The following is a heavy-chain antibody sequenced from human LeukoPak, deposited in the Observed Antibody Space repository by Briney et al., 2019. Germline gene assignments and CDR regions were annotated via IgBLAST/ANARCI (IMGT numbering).Heavy chain of an antibody. CDR2: INHSGST. V-gene: IGHV4-34*01. Sequence: SQTLSLTCAVSGGAVRNGGYSWNWIRQPPGKGLEWIGEINHSGSTNYNPSLKSRVTISVDTSKNQFSLKLSSVTAADTAVYYCARGNGYYDSSGPRKRFDYWGQGTLVTVSS. D-gene: IGHD3-22*01. CDR1: GGAVRNGGYS. CDR3: ARGNGYYDSSGPRKRFDY. J-gene: IGHJ4*02.